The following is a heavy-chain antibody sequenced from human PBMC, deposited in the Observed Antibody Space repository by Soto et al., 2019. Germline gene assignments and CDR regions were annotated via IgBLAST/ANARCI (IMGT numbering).Heavy chain of an antibody. CDR1: GGSISSGGYS. J-gene: IGHJ5*02. Sequence: SETLSLTCAVSGGSISSGGYSWSWIRQPPGKGLEWIGYIYHSGSTYYNPSLKSRVTISVDRSKNQFSLKLSSVTAADTAVYYRPRVPHRWGQATLVTVSS. CDR3: PRVPHR. V-gene: IGHV4-30-2*01. CDR2: IYHSGST.